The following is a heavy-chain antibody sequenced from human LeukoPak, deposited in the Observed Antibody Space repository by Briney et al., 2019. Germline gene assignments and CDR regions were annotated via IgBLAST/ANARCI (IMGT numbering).Heavy chain of an antibody. Sequence: GGSLRLSCAASGFTFSSYSMNWVRQAPGKGLEWVSSISSSSSYIYYADSVKGRFTTSNDTAKNSLYLQMNRLRAEDTAVYYCTIIVEMATIVDYWGQGTLVTVSS. D-gene: IGHD5-24*01. V-gene: IGHV3-21*01. CDR2: ISSSSSYI. CDR3: TIIVEMATIVDY. CDR1: GFTFSSYS. J-gene: IGHJ4*02.